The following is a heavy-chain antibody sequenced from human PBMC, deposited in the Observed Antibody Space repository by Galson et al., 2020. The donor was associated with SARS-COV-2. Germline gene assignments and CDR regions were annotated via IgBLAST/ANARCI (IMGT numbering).Heavy chain of an antibody. D-gene: IGHD3-10*01. V-gene: IGHV7-4-1*02. CDR3: ARAQGGTMVTYYYYGVDV. CDR1: GSTFTSYA. CDR2: LTTNTRNP. Sequence: ASVTVSCKAPGSTFTSYAMNCVRQAPGQGLEWMGWLTTNTRNPPYPQGFTGRFVFSLDPSVSTAYLQISSLKAEDSAVYYCARAQGGTMVTYYYYGVDVWGQGTTVTVSS. J-gene: IGHJ6*02.